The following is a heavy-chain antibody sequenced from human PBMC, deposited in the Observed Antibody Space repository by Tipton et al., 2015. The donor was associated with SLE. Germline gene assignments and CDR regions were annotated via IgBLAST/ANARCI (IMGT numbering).Heavy chain of an antibody. V-gene: IGHV4-39*07. Sequence: TLSLTCTVSSGFLTSINYYWGWIRQPPGKGLQWIGSGYHSENSYYSPSLRSRVTISLDTSKNQFSLKLTAVTAADTAGYYCARQDRLTTVFGVLNWGPGALVTVSS. D-gene: IGHD4-11*01. CDR1: SGFLTSINYY. CDR3: ARQDRLTTVFGVLN. J-gene: IGHJ4*02. CDR2: GYHSENS.